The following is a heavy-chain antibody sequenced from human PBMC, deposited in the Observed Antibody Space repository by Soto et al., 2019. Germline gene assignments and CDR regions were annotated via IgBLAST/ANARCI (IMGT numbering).Heavy chain of an antibody. V-gene: IGHV3-64D*08. D-gene: IGHD2-15*01. CDR3: VKDLGYCSGGSCYSTYSYGMDV. CDR1: GFTFSSYA. CDR2: ISSNGGST. J-gene: IGHJ6*02. Sequence: GGSLRLSCSASGFTFSSYAMHWVRQAPGKGLEYVSAISSNGGSTYYADSVKGRFTISRDNSKNTLYLQMSSLRAEDTAVYYCVKDLGYCSGGSCYSTYSYGMDVWGQGTTVTVSS.